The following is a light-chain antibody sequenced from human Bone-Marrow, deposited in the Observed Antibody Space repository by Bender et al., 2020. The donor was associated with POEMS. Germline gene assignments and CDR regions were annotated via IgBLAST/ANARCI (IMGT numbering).Light chain of an antibody. CDR3: AAWDADFSAVV. V-gene: IGLV1-47*01. CDR2: RNN. Sequence: QSVLTQPPSASGTPGQRVTISCSGRNSNVGGNNVYWFQQFPVTAPKLLIIRNNQRPSGVPDRFSGSKSAASASLAISGLRSDDEADYYCAAWDADFSAVVFGGGTKLTVL. J-gene: IGLJ2*01. CDR1: NSNVGGNN.